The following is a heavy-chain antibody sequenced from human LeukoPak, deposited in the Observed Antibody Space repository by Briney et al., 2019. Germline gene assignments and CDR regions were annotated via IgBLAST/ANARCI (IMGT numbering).Heavy chain of an antibody. D-gene: IGHD2-15*01. Sequence: ASVKVSCKASGYTFTYFDISWVRQAPGQGLEWMGRISPYNGDTYYAQNLQGRVTVTTDTSTRTAYMELKSLTSDDTAVYYCARKRGGCYPDWGQGTLVTVSS. V-gene: IGHV1-18*01. CDR2: ISPYNGDT. CDR1: GYTFTYFD. CDR3: ARKRGGCYPD. J-gene: IGHJ4*02.